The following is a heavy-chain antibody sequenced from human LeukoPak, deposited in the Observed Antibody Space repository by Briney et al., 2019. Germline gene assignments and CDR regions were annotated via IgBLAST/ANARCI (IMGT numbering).Heavy chain of an antibody. Sequence: GASVKVSCRASGGTFSSYAISWVRQAPGQGLEWMGIIHAGGDSTGNAQKFQGRVTMTRDTSSSTFYMELNSLTFEDTAVYYCARGGCSGDCYSAPFDYWGQGALVTVSS. CDR2: IHAGGDST. CDR3: ARGGCSGDCYSAPFDY. J-gene: IGHJ4*02. V-gene: IGHV1-46*01. D-gene: IGHD2-21*02. CDR1: GGTFSSYA.